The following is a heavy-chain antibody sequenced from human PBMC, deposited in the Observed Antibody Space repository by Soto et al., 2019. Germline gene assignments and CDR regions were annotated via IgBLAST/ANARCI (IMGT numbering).Heavy chain of an antibody. CDR3: ARDALTDSSGWYGDYFDY. V-gene: IGHV3-7*01. CDR1: GFTFSSYW. J-gene: IGHJ4*02. Sequence: EVQLVESGGGLVQPGGSLRLSCAASGFTFSSYWMSWVRQAPGKGLEWVANIKQDGSEKYYVDSVKGRFTISRDNAKNSLYLQMNSLRAEVTAVYYCARDALTDSSGWYGDYFDYWGQGTLVTVSS. D-gene: IGHD6-19*01. CDR2: IKQDGSEK.